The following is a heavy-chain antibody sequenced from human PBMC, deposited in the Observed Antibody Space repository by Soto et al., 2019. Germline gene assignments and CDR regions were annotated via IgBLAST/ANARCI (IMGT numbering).Heavy chain of an antibody. V-gene: IGHV3-23*01. CDR1: GFTFNNYA. CDR2: ISGSGSAT. J-gene: IGHJ4*02. CDR3: ALWFGGSPPGGIFWGGPIDY. D-gene: IGHD3-10*01. Sequence: EVQLLDSGGGLVQPGGSLRLSCAASGFTFNNYAMNWVRQAPGGGLECVSGISGSGSATYYADSVKGRFTISRDNSKNTAYLQMNGLRADDTAVYYCALWFGGSPPGGIFWGGPIDYWGQGTLVTVSS.